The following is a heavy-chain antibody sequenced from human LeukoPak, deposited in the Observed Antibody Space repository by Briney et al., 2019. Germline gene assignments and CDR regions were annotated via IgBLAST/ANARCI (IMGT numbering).Heavy chain of an antibody. J-gene: IGHJ4*02. CDR2: ISSSSSTI. CDR1: GFTFSSYS. Sequence: GGSLRLSCAASGFTFSSYSMNGVRQAPGKGLEWVSYISSSSSTIYYADSVKGRFTISRDNAKNSLYLQMNSLRDEDTAVYYCATAPYRDYVWGSPLWRQGTLVTVSS. V-gene: IGHV3-48*02. D-gene: IGHD3-16*01. CDR3: ATAPYRDYVWGSPL.